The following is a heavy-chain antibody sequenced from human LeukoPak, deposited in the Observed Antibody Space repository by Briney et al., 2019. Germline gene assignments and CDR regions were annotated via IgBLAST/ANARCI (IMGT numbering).Heavy chain of an antibody. CDR3: ARVYYSKDFWSGYYSTSHFDY. Sequence: SETLSLTCTVSGGSISSSSHYWGWIRQPPGKGLEWIGSIYYSGSTYYNPSLKSRVTISVDTSKNQFSLKLSSVTAADTAVYYCARVYYSKDFWSGYYSTSHFDYWGQGTLVTVSS. CDR1: GGSISSSSHY. CDR2: IYYSGST. D-gene: IGHD3-3*01. V-gene: IGHV4-39*01. J-gene: IGHJ4*02.